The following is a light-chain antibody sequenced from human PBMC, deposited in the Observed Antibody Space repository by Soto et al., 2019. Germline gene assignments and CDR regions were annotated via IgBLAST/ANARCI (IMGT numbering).Light chain of an antibody. CDR2: GAS. Sequence: ETVLTQSPGTLSLSPGERATLSCRASQSVSSSYLAWYQQKPGQAPRLLIYGASSRATGIPDGFSGSGSGTDFTLTISRLEPEDFAVYYCQQYGSSPPYTFGQGTKLEIK. J-gene: IGKJ2*01. V-gene: IGKV3-20*01. CDR3: QQYGSSPPYT. CDR1: QSVSSSY.